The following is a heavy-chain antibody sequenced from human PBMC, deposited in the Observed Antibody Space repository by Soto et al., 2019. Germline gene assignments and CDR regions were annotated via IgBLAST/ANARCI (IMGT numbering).Heavy chain of an antibody. CDR1: GYTFTSYD. CDR3: ARGRYYYGSGSYYHDNWFDP. V-gene: IGHV1-8*01. CDR2: MNPNSGNT. J-gene: IGHJ5*02. D-gene: IGHD3-10*01. Sequence: QVQLVQSGAEVKKPGASVKVSCKASGYTFTSYDINWVRQATGQGLEWMGWMNPNSGNTGYAQKVQGRVTMTRNTSISTAYMERSSLRSEDTAVYYCARGRYYYGSGSYYHDNWFDPWGQGTLVTVSS.